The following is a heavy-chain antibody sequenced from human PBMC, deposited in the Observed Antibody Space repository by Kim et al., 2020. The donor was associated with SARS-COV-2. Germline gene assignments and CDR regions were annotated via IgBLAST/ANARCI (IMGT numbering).Heavy chain of an antibody. Sequence: PALKSRGTISDDTSKNQVSLRLTSVTAADSAVYFCARPAVAGVGACDIWGQGTMVTVSS. J-gene: IGHJ3*02. D-gene: IGHD6-19*01. CDR3: ARPAVAGVGACDI. V-gene: IGHV4-39*01.